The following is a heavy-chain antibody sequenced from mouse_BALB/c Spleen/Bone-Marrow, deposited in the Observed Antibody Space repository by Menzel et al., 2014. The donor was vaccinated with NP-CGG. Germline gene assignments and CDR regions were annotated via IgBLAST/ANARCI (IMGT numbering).Heavy chain of an antibody. J-gene: IGHJ3*01. CDR2: INPSNGGT. CDR3: IRSAGTGFAY. D-gene: IGHD3-3*01. Sequence: QVQLQQSGTELVKPGASVKLSCKAFGYTFTSYYMFWVKQRPGQGLEWIGEINPSNGGTVFNEKFKSKVTLTVDKSSSTAYIQLSGLTSEDSAVYYCIRSAGTGFAYWGQGTLVTVS. CDR1: GYTFTSYY. V-gene: IGHV1-53*01.